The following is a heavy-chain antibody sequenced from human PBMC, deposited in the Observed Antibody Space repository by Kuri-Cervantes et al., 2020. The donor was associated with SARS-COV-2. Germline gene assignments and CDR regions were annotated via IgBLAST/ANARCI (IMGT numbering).Heavy chain of an antibody. CDR3: ARGPRRRLLWFGELLSYAFDF. CDR2: IYTSGST. CDR1: GGSISSYY. V-gene: IGHV4-4*07. D-gene: IGHD3-10*01. Sequence: SETLSLTRTVSGGSISSYYWSWIRQPAGKGLEWIGRIYTSGSTNYNPSLKSRVTMSVDTSKNQFSLKLSSVTAADTAVYYCARGPRRRLLWFGELLSYAFDFWGQGTMVTVSS. J-gene: IGHJ3*01.